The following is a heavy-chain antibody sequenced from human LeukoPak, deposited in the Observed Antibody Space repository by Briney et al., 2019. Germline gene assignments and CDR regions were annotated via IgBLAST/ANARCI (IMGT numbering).Heavy chain of an antibody. Sequence: GSLRLSCAASGFTFSSYSMNWVRQPPGKGLEWIGSIYYSGSTYYNPSLKSRVTISVDTSKNQFSLKLSSVTAADTAVYSCARVPGGALNWFDPWGQGTLVTVSS. CDR1: GFTFSSYSMN. D-gene: IGHD1-1*01. CDR2: IYYSGST. V-gene: IGHV4-39*01. J-gene: IGHJ5*02. CDR3: ARVPGGALNWFDP.